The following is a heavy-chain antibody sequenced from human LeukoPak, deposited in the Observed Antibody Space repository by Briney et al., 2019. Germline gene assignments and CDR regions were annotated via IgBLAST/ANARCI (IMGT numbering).Heavy chain of an antibody. J-gene: IGHJ4*02. Sequence: SETLSLTCTVSGGSLSSRSYYWGWIRQPPGKGLEWVASIYYSGSTFYNPSLQSRVTISVDTSKNQFSLKLSSVTAADTAVYYCAGDPGIRAHDYWGQGTLVTVSS. D-gene: IGHD3-10*01. CDR2: IYYSGST. V-gene: IGHV4-39*01. CDR1: GGSLSSRSYY. CDR3: AGDPGIRAHDY.